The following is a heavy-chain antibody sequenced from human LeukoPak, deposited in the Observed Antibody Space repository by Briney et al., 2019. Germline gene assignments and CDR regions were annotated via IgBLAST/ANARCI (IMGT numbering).Heavy chain of an antibody. V-gene: IGHV3-21*01. CDR1: GFTFSSYS. CDR2: ISSSSSYI. CDR3: ARDMRSYYDSSGYPASGYFQR. J-gene: IGHJ1*01. D-gene: IGHD3-22*01. Sequence: GGSLRLSCAASGFTFSSYSVNWVRQAPGKGLEWVSSISSSSSYIYYADSVKGRFTISRDNAKNSLYLQMNSLRAEDTAVYYCARDMRSYYDSSGYPASGYFQRWGQGTLVTVSS.